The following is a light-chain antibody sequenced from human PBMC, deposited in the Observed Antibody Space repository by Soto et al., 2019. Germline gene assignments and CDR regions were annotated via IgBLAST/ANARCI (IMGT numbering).Light chain of an antibody. CDR3: HHYDSSPPYT. J-gene: IGKJ2*01. CDR1: RSFASSY. V-gene: IGKV3-20*01. CDR2: AAS. Sequence: EIVLTQSPGNLSLSPGERATLSCRASRSFASSYLAWYQHKPGQAPRLLIYAASSRATGIPDRFIGSGSGTDFTLTISRLEPDDSAVYYCHHYDSSPPYTFGQGTKVDIK.